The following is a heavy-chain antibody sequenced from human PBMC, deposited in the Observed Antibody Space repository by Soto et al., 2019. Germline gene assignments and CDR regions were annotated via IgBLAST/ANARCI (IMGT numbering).Heavy chain of an antibody. CDR3: AKRGRQWLVTSDFNY. D-gene: IGHD6-19*01. CDR1: GFTFSDYA. J-gene: IGHJ4*02. Sequence: VQLVESGGGVVQPGRSLRLSCAASGFTFSDYAMHWVRQAPGKGLEWVAVVSHDGRNTHYADSVKGRFTISRDSSKHTVSLEMTSLRAEDTAVYYCAKRGRQWLVTSDFNYWGQGALVTVSS. CDR2: VSHDGRNT. V-gene: IGHV3-30*18.